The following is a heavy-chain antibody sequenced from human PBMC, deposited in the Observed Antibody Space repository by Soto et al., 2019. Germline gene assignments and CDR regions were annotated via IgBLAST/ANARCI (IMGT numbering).Heavy chain of an antibody. V-gene: IGHV4-39*01. D-gene: IGHD5-12*01. J-gene: IGHJ4*02. CDR3: ARLEGLATISYYFDF. CDR1: DDSINSDKYY. Sequence: QLQLQESGPGLVKPSETLSLTCSVSDDSINSDKYYWGWIRQPPGKGLEWIGSIYYRGNAYYNPSLQARVTIALDNSTSQSSLKLNSVPAADSAVYFCARLEGLATISYYFDFWGPGALVTVSS. CDR2: IYYRGNA.